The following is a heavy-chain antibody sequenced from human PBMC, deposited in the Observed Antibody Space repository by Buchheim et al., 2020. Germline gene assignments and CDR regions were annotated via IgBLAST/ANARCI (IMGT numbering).Heavy chain of an antibody. J-gene: IGHJ4*02. CDR1: GFSFSGYA. Sequence: EVQLLESGGGLVQPGGSLRLFCAASGFSFSGYAMSWVRQAPGRGLEWVSSISGSGGTTFYADSVKGRFSISRDNSKNTPSLQMNSLRAEDTAVYFCAKGYDFWSGSLECWGQGTL. D-gene: IGHD3-3*01. CDR3: AKGYDFWSGSLEC. CDR2: ISGSGGTT. V-gene: IGHV3-23*01.